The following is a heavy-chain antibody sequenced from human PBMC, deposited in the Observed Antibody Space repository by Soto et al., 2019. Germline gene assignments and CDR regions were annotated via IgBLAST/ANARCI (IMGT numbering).Heavy chain of an antibody. D-gene: IGHD3-9*01. J-gene: IGHJ4*02. CDR3: AKDRRYDILTGYCYFDY. CDR1: VFTFRCYA. Sequence: GSPRLSCAASVFTFRCYAMSWVRQAPGKGLEWVSAISGSGGSTYYADSVKGRFTISRDNSKNTLYLQMNSLRAEDTAVYYCAKDRRYDILTGYCYFDYWGQGTLVTVSS. V-gene: IGHV3-23*01. CDR2: ISGSGGST.